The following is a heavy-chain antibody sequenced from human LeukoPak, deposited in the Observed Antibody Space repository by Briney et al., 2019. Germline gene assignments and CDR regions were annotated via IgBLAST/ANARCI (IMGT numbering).Heavy chain of an antibody. CDR2: ISSSGSTI. Sequence: GGSLRLSCAASGFTFSDSYMSWIRQAPGKGLEYISYISSSGSTIYYADSVKGRFTPSRDNANNSLSLEMNSLRAEDTAVYYCARGKYSFDYWGQGTLVTVSS. J-gene: IGHJ4*02. CDR3: ARGKYSFDY. V-gene: IGHV3-11*01. CDR1: GFTFSDSY.